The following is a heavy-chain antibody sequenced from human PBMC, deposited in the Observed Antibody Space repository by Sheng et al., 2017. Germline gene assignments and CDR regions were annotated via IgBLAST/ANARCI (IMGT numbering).Heavy chain of an antibody. D-gene: IGHD4-17*01. J-gene: IGHJ4*02. CDR1: GYSISSGYY. CDR3: AREFYGDYVGNDY. V-gene: IGHV4-38-2*02. Sequence: QVQLQESGPGLVKPSETLSLTCAVSGYSISSGYYWGWIRQPPGKGLEWIGSIYHSGSTYYNPSLKSRVTISVDTSKNQFSLKLSSVTAADTAVYYCAREFYGDYVGNDYWGQGTLVTVSS. CDR2: IYHSGST.